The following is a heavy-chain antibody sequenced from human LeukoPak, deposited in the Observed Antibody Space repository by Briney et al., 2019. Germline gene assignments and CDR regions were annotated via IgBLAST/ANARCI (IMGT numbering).Heavy chain of an antibody. J-gene: IGHJ4*02. V-gene: IGHV5-51*01. CDR2: VNPRDSDT. CDR3: ARRYTMSSAGDY. Sequence: GESLKISCKGSGYSFTSYWIGWVRQMPGKGLEWMGIVNPRDSDTRYSPSFQGQVTFSVDKSNNTAYLQWSSLKASDTAMYYCARRYTMSSAGDYWGQGTLVTVSS. D-gene: IGHD6-6*01. CDR1: GYSFTSYW.